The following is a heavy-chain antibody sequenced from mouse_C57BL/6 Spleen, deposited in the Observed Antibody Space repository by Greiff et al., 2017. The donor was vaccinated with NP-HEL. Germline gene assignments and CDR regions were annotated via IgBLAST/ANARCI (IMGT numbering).Heavy chain of an antibody. Sequence: EVMLVESVAELVRPGASVKLSCTASGFNIKNTYMHWVKQRPEQGLEWIGRIDPANGNTKYAPKFQGKATITADTSSNTAYLQLSSLTSEDTAIYYCARSLPITRYVDVWGTGTTVTVSS. CDR3: ARSLPITRYVDV. CDR2: IDPANGNT. V-gene: IGHV14-3*01. CDR1: GFNIKNTY. J-gene: IGHJ1*03. D-gene: IGHD1-1*01.